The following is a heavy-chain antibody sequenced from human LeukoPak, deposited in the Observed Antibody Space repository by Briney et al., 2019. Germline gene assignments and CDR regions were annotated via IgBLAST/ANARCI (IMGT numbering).Heavy chain of an antibody. CDR3: ARHPHYARPSDY. Sequence: SETLSLTCTVSGGSISSRSYNWGWLRQPPGKGLEWIGYAYYSGSAYYNPSLKSRVTISVDMSKNQFSLKLSSLTAADTAVYYCARHPHYARPSDYWGQGTLVTVSS. CDR1: GGSISSRSYN. D-gene: IGHD3-16*01. J-gene: IGHJ4*02. V-gene: IGHV4-39*01. CDR2: AYYSGSA.